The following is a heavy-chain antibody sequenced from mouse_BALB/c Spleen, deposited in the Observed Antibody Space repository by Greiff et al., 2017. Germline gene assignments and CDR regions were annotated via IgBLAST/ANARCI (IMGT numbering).Heavy chain of an antibody. CDR3: TRLWLRRGNWYFDV. D-gene: IGHD2-2*01. V-gene: IGHV1S22*01. Sequence: LQQPGSELVRPGASVKLSCKASGYTFTSYWMHWVKQRPGQGLEWIGNIYPGSGSTNYDEKFKSKATLTVDTSSSTAYMQLSSLTSEDSAVYYCTRLWLRRGNWYFDVWGAGTTVTVSS. CDR2: IYPGSGST. CDR1: GYTFTSYW. J-gene: IGHJ1*01.